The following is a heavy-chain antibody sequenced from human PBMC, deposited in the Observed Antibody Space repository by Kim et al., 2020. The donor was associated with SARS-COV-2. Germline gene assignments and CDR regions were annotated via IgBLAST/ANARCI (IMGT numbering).Heavy chain of an antibody. Sequence: GESLKISCKGSGYSFTSYWISWVRQMPGKGLEWMGRIDPSDSYTNYSPSFQGHVTISADKSISTAYLQWSRLKASDTAMYYCARHSFEDSSSSKWFDPWGQGTLVTVSS. V-gene: IGHV5-10-1*01. D-gene: IGHD6-6*01. J-gene: IGHJ5*02. CDR2: IDPSDSYT. CDR3: ARHSFEDSSSSKWFDP. CDR1: GYSFTSYW.